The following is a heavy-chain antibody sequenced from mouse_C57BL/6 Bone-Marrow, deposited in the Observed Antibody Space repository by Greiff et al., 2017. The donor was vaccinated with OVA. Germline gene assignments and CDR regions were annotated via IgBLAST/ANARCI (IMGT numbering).Heavy chain of an antibody. V-gene: IGHV1-69*01. CDR3: ARSDGFPPWFAY. CDR2: IDPSDSYT. D-gene: IGHD2-3*01. CDR1: GYTFTSYW. J-gene: IGHJ3*01. Sequence: QVQLQQPGAELVMPGASVKLSCKASGYTFTSYWMHWVKQRPGQGLEWIGEIDPSDSYTNYNQKFKGKSTLTVDKSSSTAYMQLSSLTSEDSAVYYCARSDGFPPWFAYWGQGTLVTVSA.